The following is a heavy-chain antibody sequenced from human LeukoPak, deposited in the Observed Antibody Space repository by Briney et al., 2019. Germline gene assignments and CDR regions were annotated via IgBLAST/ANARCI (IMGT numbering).Heavy chain of an antibody. Sequence: PGGSLRLSCAASGFTFSSYAMGWVRQAPGKGLEWVSSISDDGDRTYYAGSVKGRFTISGDNSKNTLNLQMSSLRAEDTAVFYCAKDGGKARNSWYSYVDYWVQGTLVTVSS. CDR1: GFTFSSYA. J-gene: IGHJ4*02. V-gene: IGHV3-23*01. CDR2: ISDDGDRT. CDR3: AKDGGKARNSWYSYVDY. D-gene: IGHD6-13*01.